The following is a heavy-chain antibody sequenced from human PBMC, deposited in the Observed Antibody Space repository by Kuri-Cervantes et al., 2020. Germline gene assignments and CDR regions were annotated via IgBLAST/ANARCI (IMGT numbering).Heavy chain of an antibody. J-gene: IGHJ6*02. CDR2: IYSGGSK. CDR1: GFTVSSNY. D-gene: IGHD3-10*01. V-gene: IGHV3-53*01. CDR3: ARSMWFGEFGFYYYYGMDV. Sequence: ESLKISCAASGFTVSSNYMSWVRQGPGEGLEWVSVIYSGGSKYYADSVKGRFTISRDNSKNTLYLQMNSLRAEDTAVYYCARSMWFGEFGFYYYYGMDVWGQGTTVTVSS.